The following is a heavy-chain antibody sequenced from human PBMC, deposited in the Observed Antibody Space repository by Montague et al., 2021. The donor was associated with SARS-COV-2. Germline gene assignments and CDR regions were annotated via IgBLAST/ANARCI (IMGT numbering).Heavy chain of an antibody. CDR2: ISYDGSNK. CDR3: ARGFRGGYSTFDY. J-gene: IGHJ4*02. D-gene: IGHD2-21*01. Sequence: SLRLSCAASGFTFSSYAMHWVRQVPGKGLEWVAVISYDGSNKYYADSVKGRFTISRDNSKNTLYLQMNSLRAEDTAVYYCARGFRGGYSTFDYWGQGTLVTVSS. V-gene: IGHV3-30*04. CDR1: GFTFSSYA.